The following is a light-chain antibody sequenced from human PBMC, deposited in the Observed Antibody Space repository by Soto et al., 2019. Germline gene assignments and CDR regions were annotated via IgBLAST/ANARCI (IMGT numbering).Light chain of an antibody. J-gene: IGLJ1*01. CDR3: CSYAGSNLHYV. CDR2: DVT. Sequence: QCVLAKAPSGSGAPVRGGTIFRLWNGSDFGGYNYVSWYQQHPGKAPQLVIYDVTKRPSGVPDRFSGSKSGNTASLTISGLQAEDEADYYCCSYAGSNLHYVFGLGTKATVL. CDR1: GSDFGGYNY. V-gene: IGLV2-11*01.